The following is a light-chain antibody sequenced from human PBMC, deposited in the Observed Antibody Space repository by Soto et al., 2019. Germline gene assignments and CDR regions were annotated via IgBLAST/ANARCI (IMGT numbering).Light chain of an antibody. Sequence: QAVVTQPPSASGTPGQRVTISCSGSSSNIGSNSVNWYQQLPGTAPKLLIYNNNQRPSGVPDRFSGYKSGTSASLAISGLQSEDESDYYCAAWDDSLDGPVFGTGTKVTVL. CDR2: NNN. CDR1: SSNIGSNS. J-gene: IGLJ1*01. V-gene: IGLV1-44*01. CDR3: AAWDDSLDGPV.